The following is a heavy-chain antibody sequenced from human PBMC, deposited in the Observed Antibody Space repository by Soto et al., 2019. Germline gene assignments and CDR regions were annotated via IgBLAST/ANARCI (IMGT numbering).Heavy chain of an antibody. J-gene: IGHJ4*02. V-gene: IGHV3-66*01. Sequence: EVQLVESGGGSVQPGGSLRLSCAVTGFTISSNYMNWVRQAPGKGLEWVSVMYAAGSTYYEDSVKGRFNINRDNSKNTVYLQMNSLRGEDTAVYYCSRGSNSNNWKLFDYWGQGTLVTVSS. D-gene: IGHD1-1*01. CDR1: GFTISSNY. CDR2: MYAAGST. CDR3: SRGSNSNNWKLFDY.